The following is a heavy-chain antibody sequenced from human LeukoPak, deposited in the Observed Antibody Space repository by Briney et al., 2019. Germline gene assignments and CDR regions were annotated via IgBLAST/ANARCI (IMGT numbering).Heavy chain of an antibody. CDR1: GFTFGSYA. CDR3: ARAPRGSGSYYFDY. D-gene: IGHD3-10*01. CDR2: IYSSGST. V-gene: IGHV3-66*02. Sequence: GGSLRLSCAASGFTFGSYAMSWVRQAPGKGLEWVSVIYSSGSTFYADSVKGRFTISRDNSKNTLYLQMNSLRAEDTAVYYCARAPRGSGSYYFDYWGQGTLVTVSS. J-gene: IGHJ4*02.